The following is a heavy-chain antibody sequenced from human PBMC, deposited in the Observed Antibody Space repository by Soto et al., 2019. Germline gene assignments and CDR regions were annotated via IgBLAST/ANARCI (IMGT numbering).Heavy chain of an antibody. CDR1: GGSFSGYY. D-gene: IGHD5-18*01. CDR3: ARGRGYSYGRGVYYYYYYGMDV. CDR2: INHSGST. Sequence: SETLSLTCAVYGGSFSGYYWSWIRQPPGKGLEWIGEINHSGSTNYNPSLKSRVTISVDTSKNQFSLKLSSVTAADTAVYYCARGRGYSYGRGVYYYYYYGMDVWGQGTTVTVSS. V-gene: IGHV4-34*01. J-gene: IGHJ6*02.